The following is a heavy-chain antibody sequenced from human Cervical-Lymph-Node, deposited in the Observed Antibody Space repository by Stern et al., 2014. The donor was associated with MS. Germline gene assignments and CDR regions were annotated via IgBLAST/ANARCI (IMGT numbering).Heavy chain of an antibody. J-gene: IGHJ3*01. Sequence: VQLGQSGAEVKKPGESLKISCKGSGYNFRTYWIGWVRQMPGKGLEWMGFIQTGDSDTRYSRSFQAQVIMSADKSIGTAYLQWSSLKAADTAIYYCVVAAAMLSSLGAFDVWGQGTMVTVSS. V-gene: IGHV5-51*01. CDR1: GYNFRTYW. CDR3: VVAAAMLSSLGAFDV. D-gene: IGHD2-2*01. CDR2: IQTGDSDT.